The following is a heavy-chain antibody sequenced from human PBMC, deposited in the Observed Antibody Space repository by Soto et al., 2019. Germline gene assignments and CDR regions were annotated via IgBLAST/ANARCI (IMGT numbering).Heavy chain of an antibody. Sequence: HPGGSLRLSCAASGFTFSGSAMHWVRQASGKGLEWVGRIRSKANSYATAYAASVKGRFTISRDDSKNTAYLQMNSLKTEDTAVYYCTTPRMVRGPAYYYYGMYVWGQGTTATVSS. D-gene: IGHD3-10*01. CDR2: IRSKANSYAT. J-gene: IGHJ6*02. V-gene: IGHV3-73*01. CDR1: GFTFSGSA. CDR3: TTPRMVRGPAYYYYGMYV.